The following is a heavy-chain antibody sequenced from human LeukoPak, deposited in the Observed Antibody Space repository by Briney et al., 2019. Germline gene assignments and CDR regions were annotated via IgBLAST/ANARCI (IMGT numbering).Heavy chain of an antibody. CDR3: ARGSLHFAAGNSVRYFDY. D-gene: IGHD6-25*01. V-gene: IGHV4-34*01. Sequence: SETPSLTCAVYCGFFSGYYLSWIRQPPGEGLEWIGGINHSGSTNYNPSLKSRVTISVDTSKNQFSLKLSSVTAADTAVYYCARGSLHFAAGNSVRYFDYWGLGTLVTVSS. CDR2: INHSGST. CDR1: CGFFSGYY. J-gene: IGHJ4*02.